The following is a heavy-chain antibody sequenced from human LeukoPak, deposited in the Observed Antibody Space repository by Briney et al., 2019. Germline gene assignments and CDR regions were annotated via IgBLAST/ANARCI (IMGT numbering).Heavy chain of an antibody. CDR1: GFTFSTYS. Sequence: GGSLRLSCAVSGFTFSTYSINWVRQTPDKGLEWVSSINSRSNYIYYADSVRGRFTISRDNAKNLVYLQMNSLRAEDTAVYYCARDGSGWSRDYWGQGTLVTVSS. J-gene: IGHJ4*02. D-gene: IGHD6-19*01. V-gene: IGHV3-21*01. CDR3: ARDGSGWSRDY. CDR2: INSRSNYI.